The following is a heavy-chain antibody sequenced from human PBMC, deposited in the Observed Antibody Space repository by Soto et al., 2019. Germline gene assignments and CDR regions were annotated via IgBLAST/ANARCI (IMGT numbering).Heavy chain of an antibody. V-gene: IGHV4-39*01. CDR3: ARHNWNDPLGY. CDR2: VYYSGRT. D-gene: IGHD1-20*01. J-gene: IGHJ4*02. CDR1: GVSISSSSYY. Sequence: QVYLQESGPGLVKPSETLSLTCTVSGVSISSSSYYWGWIRQPPGKGLEWIGSVYYSGRTYYNPSLKSRVTISVDTSKNQFSLNLTSVTAADTAVYYCARHNWNDPLGYWGQGTLVTVSS.